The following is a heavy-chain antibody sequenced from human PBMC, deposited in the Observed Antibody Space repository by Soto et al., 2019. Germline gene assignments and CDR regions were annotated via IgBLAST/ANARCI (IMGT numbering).Heavy chain of an antibody. J-gene: IGHJ4*02. CDR2: INPNSGGT. D-gene: IGHD3-22*01. CDR1: GYTFTGYY. V-gene: IGHV1-2*04. Sequence: ASVKVSCKASGYTFTGYYMHWVRQAPGQGLERMGWINPNSGGTNYAQKFQGWDTMTRDTSISTAYMELSRLRSDDTAVYYCSRAGCYYDSSGYYTDCFDYWGQGTLVTVSS. CDR3: SRAGCYYDSSGYYTDCFDY.